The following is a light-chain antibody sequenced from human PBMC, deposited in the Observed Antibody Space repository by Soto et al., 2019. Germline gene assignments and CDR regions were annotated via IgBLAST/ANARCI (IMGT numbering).Light chain of an antibody. CDR1: SSEVGGYNY. CDR2: DVS. Sequence: QSALTQPASVSGSPGQSITISCTGTSSEVGGYNYVSWYQQHPGNSPKFMIYDVSNRPSGVSNRFSGSKSGNTASLTISGLQAEDEADYYCCSYTTSNTRQIVFGTGTKVTVL. CDR3: CSYTTSNTRQIV. V-gene: IGLV2-14*01. J-gene: IGLJ1*01.